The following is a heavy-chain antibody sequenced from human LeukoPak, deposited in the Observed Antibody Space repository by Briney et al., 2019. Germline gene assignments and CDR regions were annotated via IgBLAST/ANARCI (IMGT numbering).Heavy chain of an antibody. D-gene: IGHD2-15*01. V-gene: IGHV1-69*13. J-gene: IGHJ4*02. CDR2: IIPIFGTA. CDR1: GGTFSSYA. CDR3: ARALRSGGSCFFDY. Sequence: SVRVSCKASGGTFSSYAISWVRQAPGQGLEWMGGIIPIFGTANYAQKFQGRVTITADESTSTAYMELSSLRSEDTAVYYCARALRSGGSCFFDYWGQGTLVTVSS.